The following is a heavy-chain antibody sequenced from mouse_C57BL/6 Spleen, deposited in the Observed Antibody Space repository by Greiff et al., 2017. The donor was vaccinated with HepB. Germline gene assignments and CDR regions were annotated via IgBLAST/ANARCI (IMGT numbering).Heavy chain of an antibody. CDR1: GYAFSSSW. CDR3: ARNYGIWYFDV. V-gene: IGHV1-82*01. D-gene: IGHD1-1*01. Sequence: QVQLKQSGPELVKPGASVKISCKASGYAFSSSWMNWVKQRPGKGLEWIGRIYPGDGDTNYNGKFKGKATLTADKSSSTAYMQLSSLTSEDSAVYFCARNYGIWYFDVWGTGTTVTVSS. J-gene: IGHJ1*03. CDR2: IYPGDGDT.